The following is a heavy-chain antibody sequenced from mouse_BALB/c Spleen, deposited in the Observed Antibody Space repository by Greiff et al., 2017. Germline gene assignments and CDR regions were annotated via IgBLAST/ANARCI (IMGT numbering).Heavy chain of an antibody. Sequence: EVKLVESGGGLVKPGGSLKLSCAASGFTFSSYTMSWVRQTPEKKLEWVATISSGGGNTYYPDSVKGRFTISRDNAKNNLYLQMSSLRSEDTALYYCARSPYGGPWFAYWGQGTLVTVSA. CDR2: ISSGGGNT. D-gene: IGHD1-1*02. CDR1: GFTFSSYT. J-gene: IGHJ3*01. V-gene: IGHV5-9*03. CDR3: ARSPYGGPWFAY.